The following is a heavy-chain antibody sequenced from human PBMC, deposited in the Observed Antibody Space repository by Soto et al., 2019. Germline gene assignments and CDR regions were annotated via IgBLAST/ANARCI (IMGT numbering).Heavy chain of an antibody. CDR2: ISPGSRYP. J-gene: IGHJ5*02. Sequence: GGSLRLSCACSGFTFSDYYMSWIRQAPGKGLEWLSYISPGSRYPAYADSVKGRFTISRGNARRSLSLQMNSLTVDDTAIYYCVRGGGGGLFDPWGQGSMVTVSS. D-gene: IGHD2-15*01. V-gene: IGHV3-11*06. CDR3: VRGGGGGLFDP. CDR1: GFTFSDYY.